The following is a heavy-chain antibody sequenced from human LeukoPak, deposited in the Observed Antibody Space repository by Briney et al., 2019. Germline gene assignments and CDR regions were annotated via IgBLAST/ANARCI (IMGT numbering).Heavy chain of an antibody. CDR1: GFTFSSYW. J-gene: IGHJ4*02. Sequence: GGSLRLSCAASGFTFSSYWMSWVRQAPGKGLEWVANIKQDGSEKYYVDSVKGRFTISRDDAKNSLYLQMNSLRAEDTAVYYCAKGGIAERSLLYYFDYWGQGTLVTVSS. CDR3: AKGGIAERSLLYYFDY. D-gene: IGHD6-13*01. CDR2: IKQDGSEK. V-gene: IGHV3-7*01.